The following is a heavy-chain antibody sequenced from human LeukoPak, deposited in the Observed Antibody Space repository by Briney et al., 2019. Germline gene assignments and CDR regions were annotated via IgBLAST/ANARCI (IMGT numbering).Heavy chain of an antibody. D-gene: IGHD3-9*01. V-gene: IGHV1-8*02. CDR3: ARGPTQYYDILTGYFYGAYYYGMDV. CDR2: MNPNSGNT. J-gene: IGHJ6*02. Sequence: GASVKVSCKASGYTFTSYGISWVRQAPGQGLEWMGWMNPNSGNTGYAQKFQGRVTMTRNTSISTAYMELSSLRSEDTAVYYCARGPTQYYDILTGYFYGAYYYGMDVWGQGTTVTVSS. CDR1: GYTFTSYG.